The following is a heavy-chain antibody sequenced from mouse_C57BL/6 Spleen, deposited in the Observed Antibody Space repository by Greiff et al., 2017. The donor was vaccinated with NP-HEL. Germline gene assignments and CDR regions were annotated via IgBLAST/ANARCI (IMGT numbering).Heavy chain of an antibody. D-gene: IGHD1-1*01. Sequence: EVKLVESGGGLVKPGGSLKLSCAASGFTFSSYTMSWVRQTPEKRLEWVATISGGGGNTYYPDSVKGRFTISRDNAKNTLYLQMSSLRSEDTALYYCAREGNYYGSRRPYYFDYWGQGTTLTVSS. CDR1: GFTFSSYT. V-gene: IGHV5-9*01. CDR3: AREGNYYGSRRPYYFDY. J-gene: IGHJ2*01. CDR2: ISGGGGNT.